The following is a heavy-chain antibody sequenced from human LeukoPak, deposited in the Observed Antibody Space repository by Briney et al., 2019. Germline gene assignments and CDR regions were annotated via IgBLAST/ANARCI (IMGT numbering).Heavy chain of an antibody. CDR3: AESPGGYSSGWYDI. V-gene: IGHV3-23*01. J-gene: IGHJ4*02. CDR1: GFTFSSYA. Sequence: GGSLRLSCAASGFTFSSYAMSWVRQAPGKGLEWVSAISGSGGSTYYADSVKGRFTISRDNSKNTLYLQMNSLRAEDTAVYYCAESPGGYSSGWYDIGGQGTLVTVSS. CDR2: ISGSGGST. D-gene: IGHD6-19*01.